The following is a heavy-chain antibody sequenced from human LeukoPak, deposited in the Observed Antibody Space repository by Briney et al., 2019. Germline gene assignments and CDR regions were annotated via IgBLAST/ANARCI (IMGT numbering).Heavy chain of an antibody. Sequence: ASVKVSCKASGGTFSSYAISWVRQAPGQGLEWMGGIIPIFGTANYAQKFQGRVTITADESTSTAYMELSSLRSEDTAVYYRARDYYDSSGYYYPRADYGMDVWGQGTTVTVSS. CDR3: ARDYYDSSGYYYPRADYGMDV. D-gene: IGHD3-22*01. CDR2: IIPIFGTA. V-gene: IGHV1-69*13. CDR1: GGTFSSYA. J-gene: IGHJ6*02.